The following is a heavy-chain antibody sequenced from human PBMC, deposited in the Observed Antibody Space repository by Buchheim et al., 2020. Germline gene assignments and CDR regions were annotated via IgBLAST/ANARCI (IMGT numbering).Heavy chain of an antibody. J-gene: IGHJ1*01. V-gene: IGHV3-33*01. Sequence: QVQLVESGGGVVQPGRSLRLSCAASGFTFSSYGMHWVRQAPGKGLEWVAVIWYDGSNKYYADSVKGRFTISIDNSKNTLYLQMNDLRAEETAVYYCARDRCRYVVTAIPRIFRHWGQGTL. D-gene: IGHD2-21*02. CDR1: GFTFSSYG. CDR2: IWYDGSNK. CDR3: ARDRCRYVVTAIPRIFRH.